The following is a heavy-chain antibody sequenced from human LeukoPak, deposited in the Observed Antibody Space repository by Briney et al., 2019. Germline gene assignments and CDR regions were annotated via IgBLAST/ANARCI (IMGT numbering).Heavy chain of an antibody. J-gene: IGHJ4*02. CDR1: GFTFSSYG. D-gene: IGHD6-19*01. CDR3: ARDGAVAGFGSFDY. CDR2: IWYDGSNK. V-gene: IGHV3-33*01. Sequence: GGSLRLSCAASGFTFSSYGMHWVRQAPGKGLEWVAVIWYDGSNKYYADSVKGRFTISRYNSKNTLYLQMNSLRAEDTAVYYCARDGAVAGFGSFDYWGQGTLVTVSS.